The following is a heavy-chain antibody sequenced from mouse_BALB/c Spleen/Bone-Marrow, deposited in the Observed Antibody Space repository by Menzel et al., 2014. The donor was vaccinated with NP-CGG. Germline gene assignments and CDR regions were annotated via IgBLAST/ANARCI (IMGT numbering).Heavy chain of an antibody. J-gene: IGHJ4*01. Sequence: VQLQQSGAELVTPGASVKLSCKASGYTFTEYTIHWVKQRPGQGLEWIGWIYPGSGSIKYNEKFKDKATLAAHKSSSTVYMKLSSLTSEDSAVYYCAGHEVRYDEGCYAMDYWGQGTSVTVSS. CDR3: AGHEVRYDEGCYAMDY. V-gene: IGHV1-62-2*01. CDR2: IYPGSGSI. D-gene: IGHD2-14*01. CDR1: GYTFTEYT.